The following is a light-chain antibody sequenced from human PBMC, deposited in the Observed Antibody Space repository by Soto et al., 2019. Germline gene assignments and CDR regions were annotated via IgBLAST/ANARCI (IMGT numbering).Light chain of an antibody. Sequence: QSALTQPASVSGSPGQSITISCTGTSSDVDGFNFVSWYQQHPGKAPKLMIYDVSYRPSGVSNRFSGSKSGNTASLTISGLQAEDEADYYCSSYTSGSTSYVFGTGTKLTVL. CDR1: SSDVDGFNF. CDR3: SSYTSGSTSYV. J-gene: IGLJ1*01. V-gene: IGLV2-14*01. CDR2: DVS.